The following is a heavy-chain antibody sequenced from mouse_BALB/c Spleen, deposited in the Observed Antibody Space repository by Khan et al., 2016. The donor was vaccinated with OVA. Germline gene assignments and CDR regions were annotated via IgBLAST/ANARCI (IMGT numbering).Heavy chain of an antibody. CDR2: INPSNGYT. D-gene: IGHD2-14*01. CDR1: GYTFTSYT. CDR3: VRDVAYHRNDGGFAY. Sequence: QVQLQQSGAELARPGASVKMSCKASGYTFTSYTIHWIKKRPGQGLEWIGYINPSNGYTNYNQKFKDKATLTTDKSSTTAYLQLSSLTSDDSAVNNCVRDVAYHRNDGGFAYWGQGTLVTVSA. J-gene: IGHJ3*01. V-gene: IGHV1-4*01.